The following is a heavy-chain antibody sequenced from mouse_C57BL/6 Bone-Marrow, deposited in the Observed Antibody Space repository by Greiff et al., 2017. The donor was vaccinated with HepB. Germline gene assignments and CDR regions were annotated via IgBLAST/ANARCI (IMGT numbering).Heavy chain of an antibody. V-gene: IGHV3-3*01. Sequence: VQLQQSGPSLVRPSQTLSLTCTVSGFSINSDCYWIWIRQFPGNKLEYIGYTFYSGITYYNPSLESRTYITRDTSKNQFSLKLSSVTTEDTATYYCARDSPYYYGSSPWFAYWGQGTLVTVSA. J-gene: IGHJ3*01. CDR2: TFYSGIT. CDR1: GFSINSDCY. D-gene: IGHD1-1*01. CDR3: ARDSPYYYGSSPWFAY.